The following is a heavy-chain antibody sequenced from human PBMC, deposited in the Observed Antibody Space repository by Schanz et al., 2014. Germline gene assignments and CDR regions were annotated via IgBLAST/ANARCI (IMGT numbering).Heavy chain of an antibody. J-gene: IGHJ3*02. V-gene: IGHV3-11*01. CDR1: GFIFNDYY. CDR3: ARENLNWEAFDI. D-gene: IGHD7-27*01. CDR2: ISLDGTTS. Sequence: QVQLVESGGGLVKPGGSLRLSCAASGFIFNDYYMNWIRQAPGKGLEWLSYISLDGTTSYYADSVKGRFTIARDNATNSLYLEQTSLRGENTAVYYFARENLNWEAFDIWGQGTGVTVSS.